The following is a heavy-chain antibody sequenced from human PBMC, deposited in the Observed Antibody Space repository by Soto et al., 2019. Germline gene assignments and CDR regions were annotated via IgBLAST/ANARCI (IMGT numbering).Heavy chain of an antibody. CDR3: VRRKEVYYYGMDV. V-gene: IGHV3-7*02. Sequence: GRSLRLSYAASGFTFSSFWMAWVRQAPGKGLEWVANIKQDGSEKYYLDSVKGRFTISRDNAKNSLFLQMNSLRDEDTAVYYCVRRKEVYYYGMDVWGQGTTDTVSS. CDR2: IKQDGSEK. CDR1: GFTFSSFW. J-gene: IGHJ6*02.